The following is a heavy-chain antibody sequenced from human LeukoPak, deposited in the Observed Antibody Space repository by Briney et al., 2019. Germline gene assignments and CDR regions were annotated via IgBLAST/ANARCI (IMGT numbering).Heavy chain of an antibody. CDR2: ISPILGIA. J-gene: IGHJ6*02. CDR3: ARHIQLGYCSGGSCLTPYGMDV. CDR1: GGTFSSYA. D-gene: IGHD2-15*01. Sequence: SVKVSCKASGGTFSSYAISWVRQAPGQGLEWMGRISPILGIANYAQKFQGRVTITADKSTSTAYMELSSLRSEDTAVYYCARHIQLGYCSGGSCLTPYGMDVWGQGTTVTVSS. V-gene: IGHV1-69*04.